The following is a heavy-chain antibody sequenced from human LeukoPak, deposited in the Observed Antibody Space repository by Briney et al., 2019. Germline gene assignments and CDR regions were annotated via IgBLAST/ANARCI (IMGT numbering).Heavy chain of an antibody. V-gene: IGHV1-2*02. Sequence: ASVKVSCKASGYTFTGYYMHWVRQAPGQGLEWMGWINPNSGCTNYAQKFQGRVTMTRDTSISTAYMELSRLRSDDTAVYYCARADGILDYVWGSYRYFVFDYWGQGTLVTVSS. J-gene: IGHJ4*02. D-gene: IGHD3-16*02. CDR2: INPNSGCT. CDR1: GYTFTGYY. CDR3: ARADGILDYVWGSYRYFVFDY.